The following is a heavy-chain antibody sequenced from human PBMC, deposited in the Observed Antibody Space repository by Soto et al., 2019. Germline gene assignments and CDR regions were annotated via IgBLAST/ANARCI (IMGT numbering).Heavy chain of an antibody. J-gene: IGHJ4*02. CDR2: ISYDGSNK. CDR1: GFTFSSYA. V-gene: IGHV3-30-3*01. D-gene: IGHD2-2*01. Sequence: LRLSCAASGFTFSSYAMHWVRQAPGKGLEWVAVISYDGSNKYYADSVKGRSTISRDNSKNTLYLQMNSLRAEDTAVYYCAMLGYCSSTSCYHFDYWGQGTLVTVSS. CDR3: AMLGYCSSTSCYHFDY.